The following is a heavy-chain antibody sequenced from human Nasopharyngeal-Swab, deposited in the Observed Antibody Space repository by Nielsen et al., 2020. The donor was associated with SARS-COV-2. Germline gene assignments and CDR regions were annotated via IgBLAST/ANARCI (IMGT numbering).Heavy chain of an antibody. CDR2: IIPIFGTA. D-gene: IGHD3-22*01. CDR3: ASPPGYYDSSGYFRN. Sequence: WVRQAPGQGLEWMGGIIPIFGTANYAQKFQDRVTITADESTSTAYMELSSLRSEDTAVYYCASPPGYYDSSGYFRNWGQGTLVTVSS. V-gene: IGHV1-69*01. J-gene: IGHJ4*02.